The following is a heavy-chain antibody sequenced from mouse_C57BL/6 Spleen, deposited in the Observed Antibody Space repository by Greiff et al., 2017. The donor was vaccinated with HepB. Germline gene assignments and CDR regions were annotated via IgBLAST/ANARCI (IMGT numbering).Heavy chain of an antibody. CDR1: GFTFSNYW. CDR2: IRLKSDNYAT. J-gene: IGHJ3*01. Sequence: EVMLVESGGGLVQPGGSMKLSCVASGFTFSNYWMNWVRQSPEKGLEWVAQIRLKSDNYATHYAESVKGRFTISRDDSKSSVYLQMNNLRAEDTGIDYCTGGTGPWFAYWGQGTLVTVSA. D-gene: IGHD4-1*01. CDR3: TGGTGPWFAY. V-gene: IGHV6-3*01.